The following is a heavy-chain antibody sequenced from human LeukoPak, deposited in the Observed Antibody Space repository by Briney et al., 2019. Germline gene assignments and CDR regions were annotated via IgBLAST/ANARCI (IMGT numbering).Heavy chain of an antibody. CDR1: GFTFSSYW. Sequence: PGGSLRLSCAASGFTFSSYWMSWVRQAPGKGLEWVANIKQDGSEKYYVDSVKGRFTISRDNSKNTLYLQMNSLRAEDTAVYYCAKPPDGYNYPDAFDIWGQGTMVTVSS. CDR3: AKPPDGYNYPDAFDI. D-gene: IGHD5-24*01. J-gene: IGHJ3*02. CDR2: IKQDGSEK. V-gene: IGHV3-7*03.